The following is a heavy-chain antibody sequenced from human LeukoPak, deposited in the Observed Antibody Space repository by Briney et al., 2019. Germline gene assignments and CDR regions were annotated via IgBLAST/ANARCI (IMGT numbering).Heavy chain of an antibody. Sequence: KPSETLSLTCAVYGGSFSGYYWSWIRQPPGKGLEWIGEINHSGSTNYNPSLKSRVTISIDTSKNQFSLKLSSVTAADTALYYCARGPGTWYYYWGREPWSPSPQ. V-gene: IGHV4-34*01. CDR2: INHSGST. J-gene: IGHJ4*02. CDR1: GGSFSGYY. D-gene: IGHD6-13*01. CDR3: ARGPGTWYYY.